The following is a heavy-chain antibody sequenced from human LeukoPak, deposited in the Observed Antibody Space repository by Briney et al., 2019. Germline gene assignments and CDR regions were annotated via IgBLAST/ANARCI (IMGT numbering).Heavy chain of an antibody. CDR1: GFTFSSYS. D-gene: IGHD6-19*01. V-gene: IGHV3-21*01. CDR3: ARARYSSGWYGDC. Sequence: GSLRLSCAASGFTFSSYSMNWVRQAPGKGLEWVSSISSSSSYIYYADSVKGRFTISRDNAKNSLYLQMNSLRAEDTAVYYCARARYSSGWYGDCWGQGTLVTVSS. J-gene: IGHJ4*02. CDR2: ISSSSSYI.